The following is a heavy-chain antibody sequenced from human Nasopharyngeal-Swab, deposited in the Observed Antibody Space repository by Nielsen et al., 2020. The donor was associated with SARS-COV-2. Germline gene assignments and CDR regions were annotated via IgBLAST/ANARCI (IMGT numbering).Heavy chain of an antibody. D-gene: IGHD2-15*01. J-gene: IGHJ6*02. CDR3: ARDLSPGYCSGGSCYGHYYYGMDV. CDR1: GFTFSSYW. Sequence: GGSLRLSCAASGFTFSSYWMHWVRQAPGKGLVWVSRINSDGSSTSYADSVKGRFTISRDNAKNTLYLQMNSLRAEDTAVYYCARDLSPGYCSGGSCYGHYYYGMDVWGQGTTVTVSS. V-gene: IGHV3-74*01. CDR2: INSDGSST.